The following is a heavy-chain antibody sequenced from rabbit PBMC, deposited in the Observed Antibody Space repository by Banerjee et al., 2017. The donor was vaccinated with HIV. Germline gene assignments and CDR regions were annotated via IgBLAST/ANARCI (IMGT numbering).Heavy chain of an antibody. CDR3: ARRTYGAFNL. J-gene: IGHJ4*01. D-gene: IGHD2-1*01. CDR1: GIDFSSYW. V-gene: IGHV1S45*01. CDR2: IDAGSSGGT. Sequence: QEQLEESGGGLVKPGGTLTLTCKASGIDFSSYWMCWVRQAPGKGLEWIACIDAGSSGGTWYASWVNGRFTISKTSSTTVTLQMTSLTAADTATYFCARRTYGAFNLWGPGTLVTVS.